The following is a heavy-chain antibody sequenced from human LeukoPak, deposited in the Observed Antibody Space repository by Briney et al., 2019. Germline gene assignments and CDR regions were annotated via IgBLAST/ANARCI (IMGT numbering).Heavy chain of an antibody. V-gene: IGHV1-2*02. D-gene: IGHD1-7*01. CDR1: GYTFTGYY. Sequence: ASVKVSCKASGYTFTGYYRHWVRQAPGQGLEWMGWINPNSGGTNYAQKFQGRVTMTRDTSISTAYMELSRLRSDDTAVYYCAREGPYITGTTSDWFDPWGQGTLVTVSS. CDR2: INPNSGGT. CDR3: AREGPYITGTTSDWFDP. J-gene: IGHJ5*02.